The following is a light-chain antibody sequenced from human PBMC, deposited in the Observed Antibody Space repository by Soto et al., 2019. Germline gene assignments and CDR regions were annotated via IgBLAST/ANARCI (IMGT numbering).Light chain of an antibody. Sequence: HSALTQPPSASGSPGQSVTISCTGTSGDVGGYNFVSWYQQHPGKAPKCMIYEVSKRPSGVPDRFSGSKSGNTASLTVSGLQTEDEADYYCSSYTSSSTVVFGGGTKLTVL. J-gene: IGLJ2*01. CDR2: EVS. V-gene: IGLV2-8*01. CDR3: SSYTSSSTVV. CDR1: SGDVGGYNF.